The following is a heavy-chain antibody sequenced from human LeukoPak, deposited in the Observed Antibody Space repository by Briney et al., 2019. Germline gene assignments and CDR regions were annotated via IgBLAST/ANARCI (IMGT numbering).Heavy chain of an antibody. CDR1: GVTFSNYG. J-gene: IGHJ6*04. V-gene: IGHV3-30*02. CDR3: AKDGAVYVMGV. CDR2: IQYDGSNK. D-gene: IGHD3-10*02. Sequence: PGGSLRLSCAASGVTFSNYGLHWGRQAPGKGLEWVAFIQYDGSNKHYVDSVKGRLTISRDNSKNTLYLQMNSLRAEDTAVYFCAKDGAVYVMGVWDKGTTVTVSS.